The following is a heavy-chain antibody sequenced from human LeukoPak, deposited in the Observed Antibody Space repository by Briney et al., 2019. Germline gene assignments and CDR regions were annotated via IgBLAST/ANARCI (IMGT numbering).Heavy chain of an antibody. CDR1: GASISSTNW. J-gene: IGHJ5*02. Sequence: PSETLSLTCAISGASISSTNWWVWVRQPPGKGLEWIGEMHHSGRTNYNPSLKSRITISVDKSKNQVFLRLNSVAAADTALYYCARAQEGCSRASCYLEPWGQGTLVTVSS. CDR3: ARAQEGCSRASCYLEP. CDR2: MHHSGRT. V-gene: IGHV4-4*02. D-gene: IGHD2-2*01.